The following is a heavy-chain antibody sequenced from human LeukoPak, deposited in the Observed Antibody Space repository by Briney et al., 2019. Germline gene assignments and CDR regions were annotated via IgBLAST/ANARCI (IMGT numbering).Heavy chain of an antibody. CDR1: GGSFSGYY. J-gene: IGHJ4*02. Sequence: SETLSLTCAVYGGSFSGYYWSWIRQPAGKGLEWIGRIYTSGSTNYNPSLKSRVTMSVDTSKNQFSLKLSSVTAADTAVYYCAREDIVVVPAAFDYWGQGTLVTVSS. CDR3: AREDIVVVPAAFDY. V-gene: IGHV4-4*07. D-gene: IGHD2-2*01. CDR2: IYTSGST.